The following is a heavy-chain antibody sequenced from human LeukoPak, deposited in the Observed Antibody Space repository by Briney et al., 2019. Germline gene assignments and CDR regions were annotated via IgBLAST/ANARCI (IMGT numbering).Heavy chain of an antibody. CDR1: GFTFSSYA. D-gene: IGHD4/OR15-4a*01. Sequence: GGSLRLSCAASGFTFSSYAMSWVRQAPGKGLEWVSAISGGGGSTYYADSVKGRFTISRDSSKNTLYLQMNSLRAEDTAVYYCARVHWYFDFWGRGTLVSVSS. CDR3: ARVHWYFDF. CDR2: ISGGGGST. V-gene: IGHV3-23*01. J-gene: IGHJ2*01.